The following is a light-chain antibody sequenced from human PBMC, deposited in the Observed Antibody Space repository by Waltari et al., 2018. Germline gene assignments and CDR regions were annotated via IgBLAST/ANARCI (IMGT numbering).Light chain of an antibody. CDR2: YDT. CDR3: QVWDDTTNSGV. V-gene: IGLV3-21*04. CDR1: NIESKS. J-gene: IGLJ3*02. Sequence: YVLTQPPSVSVAPGKTATLTCGGENIESKSVNWYQQKPGQAPGLVLFYDTDRPSGIPDRFPGSNSGNTATLTISWVEAGDEADYHCQVWDDTTNSGVFGGGTRLTVL.